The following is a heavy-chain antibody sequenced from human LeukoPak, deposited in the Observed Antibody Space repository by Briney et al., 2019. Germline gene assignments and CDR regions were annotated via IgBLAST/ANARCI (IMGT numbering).Heavy chain of an antibody. J-gene: IGHJ4*02. CDR1: GGSFSGYY. Sequence: SETLSLTCAVYGGSFSGYYWSWIRQPPGKGLEWIGEINHSGSTNYNPSLKSRVTISVDTSKNQFSLKLSSVTAAETAVYYCARNPVATPIDYWGQGTLVTVSS. CDR3: ARNPVATPIDY. D-gene: IGHD5-12*01. V-gene: IGHV4-34*01. CDR2: INHSGST.